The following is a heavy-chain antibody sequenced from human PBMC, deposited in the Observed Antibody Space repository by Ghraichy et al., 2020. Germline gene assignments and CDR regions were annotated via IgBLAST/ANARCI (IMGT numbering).Heavy chain of an antibody. V-gene: IGHV4-59*01. D-gene: IGHD2-8*02. Sequence: SETLSLTCTVSGGSISSYYWSWIRQPPGKGLEWIGYIYYSGSTNYNPSLKSRVTISVDTSKNQFSLKLSSVTAADTAVYYCARESGRLVGFDYWGQGTLVTVSS. CDR2: IYYSGST. CDR3: ARESGRLVGFDY. J-gene: IGHJ4*02. CDR1: GGSISSYY.